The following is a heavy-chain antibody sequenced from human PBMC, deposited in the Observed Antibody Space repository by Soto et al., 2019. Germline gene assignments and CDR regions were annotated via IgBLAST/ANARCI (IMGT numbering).Heavy chain of an antibody. J-gene: IGHJ6*02. Sequence: SETLSLTCTISGASISSLYWSWVRQPPGKGLEWIGYIHYSGSTNYNPSLKSRVTILVDTSKNQFSLRLSSVTAADTAVYYCARGEMSMDVWGQGTTVT. V-gene: IGHV4-59*11. D-gene: IGHD1-26*01. CDR3: ARGEMSMDV. CDR2: IHYSGST. CDR1: GASISSLY.